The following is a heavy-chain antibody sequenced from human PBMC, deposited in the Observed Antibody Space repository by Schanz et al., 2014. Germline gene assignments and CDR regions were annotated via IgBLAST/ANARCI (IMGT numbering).Heavy chain of an antibody. CDR1: GFSFSSYA. D-gene: IGHD1-26*01. V-gene: IGHV3-48*01. CDR3: ARGGSGSHYRLDY. Sequence: EVQLAESGGGLVEPGGSLRLSCAASGFSFSSYAMGWVRQARGKGLEWVSYISGSSRTIYYADSMKGRFTVSRDNAENALYLQMNSLRAEDTGLYFCARGGSGSHYRLDYWGQGTLVTVSS. CDR2: ISGSSRTI. J-gene: IGHJ4*02.